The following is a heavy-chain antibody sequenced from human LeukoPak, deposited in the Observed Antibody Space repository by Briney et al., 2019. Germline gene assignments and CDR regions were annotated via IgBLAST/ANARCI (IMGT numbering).Heavy chain of an antibody. CDR1: GGSLSSYY. V-gene: IGHV4-59*01. J-gene: IGHJ4*02. CDR3: ARGRWLQYYFDY. Sequence: PSETLSPTCTVSGGSLSSYYWSRIRQPPGKGLEWIGYISYTGSANYNPSLKSRVSISVDTTKSHFSLRLSSVTAADTAVYYCARGRWLQYYFDYWGQGTLVTVSS. CDR2: ISYTGSA. D-gene: IGHD5-24*01.